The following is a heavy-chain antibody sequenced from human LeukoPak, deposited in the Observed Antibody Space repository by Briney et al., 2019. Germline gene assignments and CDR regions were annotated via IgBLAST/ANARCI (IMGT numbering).Heavy chain of an antibody. CDR2: IYYSGST. CDR1: GGSISSYY. CDR3: ARAGHYDSSGSNPGDY. Sequence: RTSETLSLTCTVSGGSISSYYWSWIRQPPGKGLEWIGYIYYSGSTNYNPSLKSRVTISVDTSKNQFSLKLSSVTAADTAVYYCARAGHYDSSGSNPGDYWGQGTLVTVSS. J-gene: IGHJ4*02. V-gene: IGHV4-59*12. D-gene: IGHD3-22*01.